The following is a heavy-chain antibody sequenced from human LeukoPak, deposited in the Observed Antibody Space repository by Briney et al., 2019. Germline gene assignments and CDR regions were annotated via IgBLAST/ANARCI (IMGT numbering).Heavy chain of an antibody. Sequence: GRSLRLSCAASGFTFSSYVMHWVRQAPGKGLEWVAVISYDGSNKYYADSVKGRFTISRDNSKNTLYLQMNSLRAEDTAVYYCAKNKEDYGDFAPHFDYWGQGTMVTVSS. CDR2: ISYDGSNK. D-gene: IGHD4-17*01. V-gene: IGHV3-30*18. CDR1: GFTFSSYV. J-gene: IGHJ4*02. CDR3: AKNKEDYGDFAPHFDY.